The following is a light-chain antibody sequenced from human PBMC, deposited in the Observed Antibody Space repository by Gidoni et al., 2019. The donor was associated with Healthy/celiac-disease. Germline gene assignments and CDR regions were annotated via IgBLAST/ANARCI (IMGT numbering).Light chain of an antibody. CDR3: LQDYNYPRT. V-gene: IGKV1-6*01. J-gene: IGKJ1*01. Sequence: AIQMTLSPSSLSAFVGDRVTITCRASQGIRNDLGWYQQKPGKAPKLLIYAASSLQSGVPSRFSGSGSGTDFTLTISSLQPEDFATYYCLQDYNYPRTFGQGTKVEIK. CDR2: AAS. CDR1: QGIRND.